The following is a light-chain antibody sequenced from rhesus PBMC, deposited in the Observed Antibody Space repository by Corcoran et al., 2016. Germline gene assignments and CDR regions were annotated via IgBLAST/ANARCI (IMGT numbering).Light chain of an antibody. CDR1: HTISSY. J-gene: IGKJ3*01. CDR2: AAS. V-gene: IGKV1-44*02. CDR3: QQHNSHPPT. Sequence: DIQMTQSPSSLSASVGDRVTITCRASHTISSYLAWYQQKPGKVPKLLIYAASSLEIGVPYRFSGSGSGTEFTLPISSLQPDDFATYYCQQHNSHPPTFGPGTKLDIK.